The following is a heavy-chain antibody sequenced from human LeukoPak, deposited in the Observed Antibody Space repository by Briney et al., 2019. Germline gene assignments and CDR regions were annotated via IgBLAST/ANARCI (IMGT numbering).Heavy chain of an antibody. D-gene: IGHD7-27*01. Sequence: GGSLRLSCAASGFTLSSYAMSWVRQAPGKGLEWVSTITTSDGNTYYADSVKGRFTVSRDNSKNTLFLQMNSLRAEDTAVYYCAKDGGLWVSAHWGDSWGRGTLVTVSS. CDR3: AKDGGLWVSAHWGDS. CDR1: GFTLSSYA. J-gene: IGHJ4*02. CDR2: ITTSDGNT. V-gene: IGHV3-23*01.